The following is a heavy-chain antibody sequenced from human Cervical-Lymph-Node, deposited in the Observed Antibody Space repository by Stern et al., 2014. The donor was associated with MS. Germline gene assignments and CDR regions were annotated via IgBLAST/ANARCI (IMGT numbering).Heavy chain of an antibody. Sequence: EVQLVESGGGLVQPGRSLRLSCVASGFTLDDYAMHWVRQAPGKGLEWISGISWNSVSIAYADSVKGRFTISRDNAKNSLYLHMNSLRPEDTAFYYCAKDHWVSWSRPLPYHGMDVWGQGTTVTVSS. D-gene: IGHD6-13*01. V-gene: IGHV3-9*01. CDR3: AKDHWVSWSRPLPYHGMDV. J-gene: IGHJ6*02. CDR2: ISWNSVSI. CDR1: GFTLDDYA.